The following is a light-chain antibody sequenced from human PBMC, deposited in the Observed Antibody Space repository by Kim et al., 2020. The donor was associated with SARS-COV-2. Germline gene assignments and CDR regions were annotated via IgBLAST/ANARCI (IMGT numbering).Light chain of an antibody. J-gene: IGLJ2*01. CDR2: YNN. CDR3: AAWDDSLNGHVV. Sequence: QPVLTQPPSASGTPGQRVTISCSGSSSNIGSNTVNWYQQLPGTAPKLLIYYNNQRPSGVPDRFSGSQSGTSASLAISGLQSEDEADYYCAAWDDSLNGHVVFGGGTQLTVL. V-gene: IGLV1-44*01. CDR1: SSNIGSNT.